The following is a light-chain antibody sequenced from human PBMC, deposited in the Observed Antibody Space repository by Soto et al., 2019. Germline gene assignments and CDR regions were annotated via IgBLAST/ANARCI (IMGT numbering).Light chain of an antibody. CDR3: QQNCSTPT. CDR2: APS. V-gene: IGKV1-39*01. J-gene: IGKJ2*01. CDR1: QSISSY. Sequence: DIQMTQSPSSLSASVGDRVTITCRASQSISSYLKWYQQKPGEAPKLLIYAPSSLQSGVPSMFSGSGSRTYFPITSSRLQPEDFANYCCQQNCSTPTFGQGTKLEIK.